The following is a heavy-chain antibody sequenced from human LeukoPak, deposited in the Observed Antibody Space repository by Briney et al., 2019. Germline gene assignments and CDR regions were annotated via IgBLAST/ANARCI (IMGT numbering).Heavy chain of an antibody. J-gene: IGHJ1*01. CDR3: ARARAAAGAQYFQH. V-gene: IGHV1-46*01. CDR1: GYTFTSYY. D-gene: IGHD6-13*01. CDR2: IYANDGSA. Sequence: ASVTVSCKASGYTFTSYYLHWVRQAPGQRPEWIGVIYANDGSASYAKKFQGRVTMTRDTSTGTVYMELSSLSSDDTAVYYCARARAAAGAQYFQHWGQGTLVSASS.